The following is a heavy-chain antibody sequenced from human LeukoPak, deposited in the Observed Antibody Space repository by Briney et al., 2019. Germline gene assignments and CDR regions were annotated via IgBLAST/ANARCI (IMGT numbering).Heavy chain of an antibody. CDR1: GYTFTSYG. V-gene: IGHV1-18*01. J-gene: IGHJ4*02. CDR3: ARASVLRFLEWFAAD. CDR2: ISAYNGNT. D-gene: IGHD3-3*01. Sequence: ASVKVSFKASGYTFTSYGISWVRQAPGQGLEWMGWISAYNGNTNYAQRLQGRVTMTTDTSTSTAYMELRSLRSDDTAVYYCARASVLRFLEWFAADWGQGTLVTVSS.